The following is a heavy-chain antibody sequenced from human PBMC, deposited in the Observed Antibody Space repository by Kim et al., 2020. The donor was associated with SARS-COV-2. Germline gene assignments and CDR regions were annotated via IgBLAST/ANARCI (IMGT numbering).Heavy chain of an antibody. D-gene: IGHD6-13*01. CDR1: GGTFSSYA. CDR2: IIPIFGTA. CDR3: ARDSDDSSSFWAYYYYYMDV. V-gene: IGHV1-69*13. Sequence: SVKVSCKASGGTFSSYAISWVRQAPGQGLEWMGGIIPIFGTANYAQKFQGRVTITADESTSTAYMELSSLRSEDTAVYYCARDSDDSSSFWAYYYYYMDVWGKGTTVTVSS. J-gene: IGHJ6*03.